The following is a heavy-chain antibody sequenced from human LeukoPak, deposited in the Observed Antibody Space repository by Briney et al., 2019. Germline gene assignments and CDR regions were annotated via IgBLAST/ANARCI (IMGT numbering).Heavy chain of an antibody. J-gene: IGHJ6*03. CDR2: IYYSGST. CDR3: ARGGATRGIGGKYHYYKDI. D-gene: IGHD1-14*01. V-gene: IGHV4-59*01. CDR1: GGSFSSNF. Sequence: SETLSLTCTVSGGSFSSNFWSWIRQPPGEGLEWIAYIYYSGSTNYNPSLKSRVAISLDTSKNQFSLKVNSVTAADTAVYYCARGGATRGIGGKYHYYKDIWGKGTTVTVSS.